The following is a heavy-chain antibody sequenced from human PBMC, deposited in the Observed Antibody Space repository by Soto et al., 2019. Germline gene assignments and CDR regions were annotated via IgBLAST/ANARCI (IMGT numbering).Heavy chain of an antibody. CDR3: ARPPGYISDWYYFDL. CDR2: ISPRSGGT. V-gene: IGHV1-2*02. CDR1: GYTFIDYY. J-gene: IGHJ4*02. Sequence: ASVKVSFKASGYTFIDYYMHWVRQAPGQGFEWMGRISPRSGGTNYAQKFQGRVTMTWDTSLNTAYMEPSSLISEDTAVYYCARPPGYISDWYYFDLWGQGTLVTVSS. D-gene: IGHD3-9*01.